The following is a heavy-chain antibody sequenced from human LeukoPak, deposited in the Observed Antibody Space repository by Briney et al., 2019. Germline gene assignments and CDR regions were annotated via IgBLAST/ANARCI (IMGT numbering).Heavy chain of an antibody. J-gene: IGHJ5*02. CDR1: GYTFTSYG. CDR2: IIPIFGTA. V-gene: IGHV1-69*13. D-gene: IGHD5-18*01. CDR3: ARGGYSYGFFDP. Sequence: SVKVSCTASGYTFTSYGISWVRQAPGQGLEWMGGIIPIFGTANYAQKFQGRVTITADESTSTAYMELSSLRSEDTAVYYCARGGYSYGFFDPWGQGTLVTVSS.